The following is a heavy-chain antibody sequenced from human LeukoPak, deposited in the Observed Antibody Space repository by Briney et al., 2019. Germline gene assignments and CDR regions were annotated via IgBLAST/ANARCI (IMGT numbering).Heavy chain of an antibody. CDR1: GGTFSSYA. V-gene: IGHV1-69*13. CDR2: IIPIFGTA. D-gene: IGHD3-22*01. Sequence: SVKVSCKASGGTFSSYAISWVRQAPGQGLEWMGGIIPIFGTANYAQKFQGRVTITADESTSTAYMELSSLRSGDTAVYYCASRYDSSGEFVDYWGQGTLVTVSS. J-gene: IGHJ4*02. CDR3: ASRYDSSGEFVDY.